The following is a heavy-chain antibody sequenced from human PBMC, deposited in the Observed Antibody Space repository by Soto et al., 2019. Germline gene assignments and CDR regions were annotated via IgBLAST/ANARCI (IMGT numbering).Heavy chain of an antibody. CDR3: ATRATYGDYIDY. Sequence: QLQLQESGPGLVKPSETLSLTCTVSGGSISSSSYYWGWIRQPPGKGLEWIGSIYYSGSTYYNPSLKSRVTIFVDTSKNQFSLKLSSVTAADTAVYYCATRATYGDYIDYWGQGTLVTVSS. CDR1: GGSISSSSYY. D-gene: IGHD4-17*01. V-gene: IGHV4-39*01. J-gene: IGHJ4*02. CDR2: IYYSGST.